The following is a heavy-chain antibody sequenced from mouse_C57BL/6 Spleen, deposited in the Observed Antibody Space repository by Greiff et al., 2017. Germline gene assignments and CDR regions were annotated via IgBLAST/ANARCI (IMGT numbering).Heavy chain of an antibody. CDR1: GYTFTSYW. Sequence: QVQLQQSGAELVMPGASVKLSCKASGYTFTSYWMHWVKQRPGQGLEWIGEIDPSDSYTNYNQKFKGKSTLTVDKSSSTAYLQLSSLTSEDSAVYYCARYYYGSSLDDWGQGTTLTVSS. D-gene: IGHD1-1*01. J-gene: IGHJ2*01. CDR3: ARYYYGSSLDD. V-gene: IGHV1-69*01. CDR2: IDPSDSYT.